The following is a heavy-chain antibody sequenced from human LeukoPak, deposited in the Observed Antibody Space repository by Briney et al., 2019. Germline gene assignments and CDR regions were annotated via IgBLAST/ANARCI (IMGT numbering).Heavy chain of an antibody. V-gene: IGHV3-30*04. D-gene: IGHD4-17*01. CDR3: ARDPPSTTVTTPTYYFDY. Sequence: GGSLRLSCAASGFTFSSYAMHWVRQAPGKGLEWVAVISYDGSNKYYADSVKGRFTISRDNSKNTLYLQMNSLRAEDTAVYYCARDPPSTTVTTPTYYFDYWGQGTLVTVSS. J-gene: IGHJ4*02. CDR1: GFTFSSYA. CDR2: ISYDGSNK.